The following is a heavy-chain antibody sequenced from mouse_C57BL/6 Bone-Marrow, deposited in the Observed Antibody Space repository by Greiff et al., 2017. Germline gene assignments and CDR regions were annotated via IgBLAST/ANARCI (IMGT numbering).Heavy chain of an antibody. CDR2: IWRGGSK. Sequence: VQLQQSGPGLVQPSQSLSITCTVSGFSLTSYGVHWVRQSPGKGLEWLGVIWRGGSKDYNAAFISRLSISTDNSKSQVFFKMNSLQADDTAVYYWARNGGLRAWFAYWGQGTLVTVSA. J-gene: IGHJ3*01. CDR1: GFSLTSYG. V-gene: IGHV2-2*01. CDR3: ARNGGLRAWFAY. D-gene: IGHD2-4*01.